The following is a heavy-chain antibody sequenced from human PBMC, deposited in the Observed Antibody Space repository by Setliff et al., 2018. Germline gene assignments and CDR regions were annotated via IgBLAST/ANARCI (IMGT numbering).Heavy chain of an antibody. CDR1: GESFSNNY. J-gene: IGHJ4*02. Sequence: SETLSLTCSVYGESFSNNYWSWIRQSPGRGLEWIGESNHGGSTSYNPSLKSRVNMSVDTSKNQIALNLKSVTAADTGVYYCARLNFWSGFWYFTLWGQGTTVTVSS. CDR3: ARLNFWSGFWYFTL. CDR2: SNHGGST. V-gene: IGHV4-34*01. D-gene: IGHD3-3*01.